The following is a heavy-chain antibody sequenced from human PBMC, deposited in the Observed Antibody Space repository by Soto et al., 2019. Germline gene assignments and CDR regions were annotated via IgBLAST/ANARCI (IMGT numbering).Heavy chain of an antibody. CDR2: IIPILGIA. CDR1: GGTFSSYT. D-gene: IGHD2-15*01. J-gene: IGHJ3*02. V-gene: IGHV1-69*02. Sequence: QVQLVQSGAEVKKPGSSVKVSCKASGGTFSSYTISWVRQAPGQGLEWMGRIIPILGIANYAQKFQGRVTITADKSTSTAYIELSSLRSEDTAVYYCALPHATPGNDAFDIWGQGTMVTVSS. CDR3: ALPHATPGNDAFDI.